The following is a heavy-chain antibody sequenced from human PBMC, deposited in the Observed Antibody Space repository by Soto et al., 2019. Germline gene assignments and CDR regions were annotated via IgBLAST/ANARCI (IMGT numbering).Heavy chain of an antibody. CDR3: ARQDSSGYGFDY. CDR1: GGSISSGGYY. V-gene: IGHV4-61*08. Sequence: SETLSLTCTVSGGSISSGGYYWNWIRQPPGKGLEWIGYISYSGSTNYNPSLKSRVTISVDTSKNQFSLKLSSVTATDTAVYYCARQDSSGYGFDYWGQGTLVTVSS. CDR2: ISYSGST. J-gene: IGHJ4*02. D-gene: IGHD3-22*01.